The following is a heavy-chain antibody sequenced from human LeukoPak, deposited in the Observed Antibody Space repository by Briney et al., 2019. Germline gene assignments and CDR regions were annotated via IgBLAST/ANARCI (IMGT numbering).Heavy chain of an antibody. CDR3: ASDSGELGSTLPFDY. CDR2: IKQDGSER. D-gene: IGHD1-7*01. V-gene: IGHV3-7*01. J-gene: IGHJ4*02. CDR1: GFTFSSYW. Sequence: GGSLRLSCAGSGFTFSSYWMSWVRQAPGKGLEWVANIKQDGSERFYVDSVKGRFTISRDNAKNSLYLQMNSLRAEDTAAYYCASDSGELGSTLPFDYWGQGTLVTVSS.